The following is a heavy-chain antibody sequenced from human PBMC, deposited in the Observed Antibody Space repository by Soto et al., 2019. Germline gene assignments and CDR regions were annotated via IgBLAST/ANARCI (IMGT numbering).Heavy chain of an antibody. D-gene: IGHD4-17*01. Sequence: SGPTLVNPTETLTLTCTVSGFSLSSVRMGVSWIRQPPGKPLEWLAHFFSDVERSYSASMQSRLTLSTDISGSQVVLTMTNMDPVDTATYYCARMDGDLNYYALDVWGQGTTVTVSS. CDR3: ARMDGDLNYYALDV. V-gene: IGHV2-26*01. J-gene: IGHJ6*02. CDR1: GFSLSSVRMG. CDR2: FFSDVER.